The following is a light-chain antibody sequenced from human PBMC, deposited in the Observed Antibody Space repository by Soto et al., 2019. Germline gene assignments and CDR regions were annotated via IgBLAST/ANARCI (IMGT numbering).Light chain of an antibody. CDR2: GAS. J-gene: IGKJ1*01. CDR3: KHTYSSSWT. V-gene: IGKV1-39*01. Sequence: DIQMTQSPSSLSPSVGDRVTITCRASRSISDWLAWYQHKPGKAPKLLIYGASRLQTGVPSRFSGSGSGTDFTLTVSSLQPEDFAPYYCKHTYSSSWTFGQGTKVDI. CDR1: RSISDW.